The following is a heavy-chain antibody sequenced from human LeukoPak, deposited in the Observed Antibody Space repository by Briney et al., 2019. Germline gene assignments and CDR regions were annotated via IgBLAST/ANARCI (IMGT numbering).Heavy chain of an antibody. Sequence: ASVKVSCKASGYTFTSYGISWVRQAPGQGLEWMGWISAYNGNTNYPQKFQGRVTITADKSTSTAYMELSSLRSEDTAVYYCARGDIVVVGGVNWFDPWGQGTLVTVSS. CDR2: ISAYNGNT. D-gene: IGHD2-15*01. CDR3: ARGDIVVVGGVNWFDP. J-gene: IGHJ5*02. CDR1: GYTFTSYG. V-gene: IGHV1-18*01.